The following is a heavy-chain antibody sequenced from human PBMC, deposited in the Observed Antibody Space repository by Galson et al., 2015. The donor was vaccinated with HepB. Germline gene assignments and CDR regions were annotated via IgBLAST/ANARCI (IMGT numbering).Heavy chain of an antibody. CDR2: IYPGDSET. V-gene: IGHV5-51*01. CDR3: VRTGAGGVPGLFDF. CDR1: GYSFTSYW. J-gene: IGHJ4*02. Sequence: QSGAEVKKPGESLKISCEASGYSFTSYWIGWVRQMPGKGLEFMGIIYPGDSETKFGPPFQGQVTISADRSTRTAYLHWSSLKASDTAIYYCVRTGAGGVPGLFDFWGQGTLVTVSS. D-gene: IGHD6-19*01.